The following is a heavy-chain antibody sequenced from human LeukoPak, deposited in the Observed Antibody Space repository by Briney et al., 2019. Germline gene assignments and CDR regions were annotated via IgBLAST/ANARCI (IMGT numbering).Heavy chain of an antibody. J-gene: IGHJ4*02. CDR2: ISAYNGNT. D-gene: IGHD3-16*01. Sequence: ASVKVSCKASGGTFSSYAISWVRQAPGQGLEWMGWISAYNGNTNYAQKLQGRVTMTTDTSTSTAYMELRSLRSDDTAVYYCARGGGLGYYDPYYFDYWGQGTLVTVSS. CDR1: GGTFSSYA. V-gene: IGHV1-18*01. CDR3: ARGGGLGYYDPYYFDY.